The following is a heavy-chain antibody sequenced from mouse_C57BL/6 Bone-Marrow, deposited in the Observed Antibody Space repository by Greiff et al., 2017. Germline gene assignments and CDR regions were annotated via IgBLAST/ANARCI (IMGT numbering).Heavy chain of an antibody. D-gene: IGHD2-1*01. CDR3: TSDGNFSVGAY. Sequence: VQLQQSGAELVRPGASVKLSCTASGFNIKDDYMHWVKQRPEQGLEWIGWIDPENGDTEYASKFQGKATITADTSSNTAYLQLSSLTSEDTAVYCCTSDGNFSVGAYWGQGTRVTVSA. CDR1: GFNIKDDY. V-gene: IGHV14-4*01. J-gene: IGHJ3*01. CDR2: IDPENGDT.